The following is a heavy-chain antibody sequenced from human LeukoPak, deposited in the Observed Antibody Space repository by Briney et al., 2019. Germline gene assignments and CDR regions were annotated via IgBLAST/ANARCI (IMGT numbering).Heavy chain of an antibody. CDR1: GFTVSSNY. V-gene: IGHV3-7*01. D-gene: IGHD5-12*01. CDR2: IKQDGSEK. Sequence: GGSLRLSCAASGFTVSSNYMSWVRQAPGKGLEWVANIKQDGSEKYYVDSVKGRFTISRDNAKNSLYLQMNSLRAEDTAVYYCARDSSGYAIDYWGQGTLVTVSS. CDR3: ARDSSGYAIDY. J-gene: IGHJ4*02.